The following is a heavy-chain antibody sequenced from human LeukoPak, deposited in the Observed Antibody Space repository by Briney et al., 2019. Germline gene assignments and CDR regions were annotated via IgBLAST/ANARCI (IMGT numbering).Heavy chain of an antibody. CDR3: ARRGIAARRGAYNWFDP. CDR1: GYTFTSYG. CDR2: MNPNSGNT. V-gene: IGHV1-8*03. Sequence: GASVKVSCKASGYTFTSYGISWVRQATGQGLEWMGWMNPNSGNTGYAQKFQGRVTITRNTSISTAYMELSSLRSEDTAVYYCARRGIAARRGAYNWFDPWGQGTLATVSS. J-gene: IGHJ5*02. D-gene: IGHD6-6*01.